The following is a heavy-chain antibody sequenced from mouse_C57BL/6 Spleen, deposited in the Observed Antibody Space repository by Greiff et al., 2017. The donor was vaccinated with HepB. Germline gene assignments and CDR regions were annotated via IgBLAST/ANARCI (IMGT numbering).Heavy chain of an antibody. J-gene: IGHJ2*01. CDR3: ARWRDPDYDYDDVDY. Sequence: VQLQESGAELVRPGASVKLSCKASGFTFTDYYINWVKQRPGQGLEWIARIYPGSGNTYYNEKFKGKATLTAEKSSSTAYMQLSSLTAEDSAVYFCARWRDPDYDYDDVDYWGQGTTLTVSS. V-gene: IGHV1-76*01. CDR1: GFTFTDYY. CDR2: IYPGSGNT. D-gene: IGHD2-4*01.